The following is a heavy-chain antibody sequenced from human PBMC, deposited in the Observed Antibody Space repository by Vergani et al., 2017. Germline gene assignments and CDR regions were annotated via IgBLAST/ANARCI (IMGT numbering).Heavy chain of an antibody. Sequence: QVQLQESGPGLVKPSQTLSLTCTVSGGSISSGSYYWSWIRQPAGKGLEWIGRIYTSGSTNYNPSLKSRVTISVDTSKNQFSLKLSSVTAADTAVYYCARRSLRSYPNDAFDIWGQGTMVTVSS. V-gene: IGHV4-61*02. CDR2: IYTSGST. CDR1: GGSISSGSYY. D-gene: IGHD1-26*01. CDR3: ARRSLRSYPNDAFDI. J-gene: IGHJ3*02.